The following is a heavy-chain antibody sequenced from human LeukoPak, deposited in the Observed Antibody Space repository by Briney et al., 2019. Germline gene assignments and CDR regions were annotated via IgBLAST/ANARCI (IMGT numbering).Heavy chain of an antibody. Sequence: SGGSLRLSCAASGFTFSSYWMHWVRQAPGKGLEWVANINQDGSIIHYVDSAKGRFTISRDNAKNSLYLQMNYLRAEDTALYYCATSDDSSGSDWGQGTLVTVSS. D-gene: IGHD3-22*01. CDR2: INQDGSII. CDR3: ATSDDSSGSD. CDR1: GFTFSSYW. J-gene: IGHJ4*02. V-gene: IGHV3-7*01.